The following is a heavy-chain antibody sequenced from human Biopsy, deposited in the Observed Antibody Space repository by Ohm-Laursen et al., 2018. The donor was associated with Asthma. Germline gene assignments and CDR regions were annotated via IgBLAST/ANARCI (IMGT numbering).Heavy chain of an antibody. CDR1: GFTFRSYA. J-gene: IGHJ4*02. D-gene: IGHD3-3*01. V-gene: IGHV3-30-3*01. Sequence: SLRLSCTASGFTFRSYAMHWVRQAPGKGLEWVAVGGSYYDGGLKYYADSVNGRLTVSRDDSKNTLYLQMNSLRPDDTAVCYCARDVMEWYLPAFDFWGQGTLVTVSS. CDR2: GGSYYDGGLK. CDR3: ARDVMEWYLPAFDF.